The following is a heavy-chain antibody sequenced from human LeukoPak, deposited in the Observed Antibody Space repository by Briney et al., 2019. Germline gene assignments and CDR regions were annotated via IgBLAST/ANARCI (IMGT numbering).Heavy chain of an antibody. J-gene: IGHJ4*02. Sequence: GASVKVSCKASGGTFSSYAISWVRQAPGQGLVWMGRIIPILGIANYAQKFQGRVTMTTDTSTSTAYMELRSLRSDDTAVYYCARDRKDYYDSSGHRIFDYWGQGTLVTVSS. CDR1: GGTFSSYA. CDR3: ARDRKDYYDSSGHRIFDY. V-gene: IGHV1-69*04. CDR2: IIPILGIA. D-gene: IGHD3-22*01.